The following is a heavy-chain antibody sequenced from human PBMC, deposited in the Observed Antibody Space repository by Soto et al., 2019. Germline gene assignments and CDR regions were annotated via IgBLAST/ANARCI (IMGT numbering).Heavy chain of an antibody. J-gene: IGHJ3*02. CDR2: ISWNSGSI. CDR1: GFTFDDYA. CDR3: AKDMGPIIRQDAFDI. V-gene: IGHV3-9*01. Sequence: GGSLRLSCAASGFTFDDYAMHWVRQAPGKGLEWVSGISWNSGSIGYADSVKGRFTISRDNAKNSLYLQMNSLRAEDTALYYCAKDMGPIIRQDAFDIWGQGTMVTVSS.